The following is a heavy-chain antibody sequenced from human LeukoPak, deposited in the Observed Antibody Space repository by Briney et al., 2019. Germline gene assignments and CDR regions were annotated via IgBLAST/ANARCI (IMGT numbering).Heavy chain of an antibody. V-gene: IGHV3-23*01. J-gene: IGHJ4*02. D-gene: IGHD3-3*01. CDR2: ISGSGGST. CDR3: AKDSPFYDFWSGYYTGIFDY. CDR1: GFTFSSYA. Sequence: PGGSLRLSCAASGFTFSSYAMSWVRQAPGKGLEWVSVISGSGGSTYYADSVKGRFTISRDNSKNTLYLQMNSLRAEDTAVYYCAKDSPFYDFWSGYYTGIFDYWGQGTLVTVSS.